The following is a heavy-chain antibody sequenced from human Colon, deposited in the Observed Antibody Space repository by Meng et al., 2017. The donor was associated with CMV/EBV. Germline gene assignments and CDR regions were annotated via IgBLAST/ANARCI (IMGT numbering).Heavy chain of an antibody. CDR1: GGSFTNYY. CDR2: INHSGTT. V-gene: IGHV4-34*01. Sequence: QVHLQQCGAGLLKPSGTLSLPCALYGGSFTNYYWSWIRQPPGKGLEWIAEINHSGTTYYNPSLKSRVTLSLDSSTNQFSLKLSSVTAADAAIYYCARGWVRDRSSLHFDYWGQGTLVTVSS. CDR3: ARGWVRDRSSLHFDY. D-gene: IGHD6-6*01. J-gene: IGHJ4*02.